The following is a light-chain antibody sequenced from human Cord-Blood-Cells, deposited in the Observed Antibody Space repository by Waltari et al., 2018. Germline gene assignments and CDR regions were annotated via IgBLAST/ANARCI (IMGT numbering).Light chain of an antibody. V-gene: IGLV2-14*01. CDR2: YVS. J-gene: IGLJ1*01. CDR3: SSYTSSSSYV. Sequence: HSALTQPASVSVSPGQSITISCTGTSRDVGGYTYVSWYQQHPGKAPKLMIYYVSNRPSGVSNPVSGSQSGNTASLTISGLQDEDEADYYCSSYTSSSSYVFGTGTKVTVL. CDR1: SRDVGGYTY.